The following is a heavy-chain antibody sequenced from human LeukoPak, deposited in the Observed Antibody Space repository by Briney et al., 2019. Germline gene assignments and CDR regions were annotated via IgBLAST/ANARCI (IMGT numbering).Heavy chain of an antibody. CDR3: ARSFSSSWPDAFDI. CDR1: GFTFSSYW. J-gene: IGHJ3*02. D-gene: IGHD6-13*01. Sequence: TGGSLRLSCAASGFTFSSYWVNWVRQAPGEGLEWVANIKQDGSEKYYVDSVKGRFTISRDNAKNSLYLQMNSLRAEDTAVYNCARSFSSSWPDAFDIWGQGTMVTVSS. CDR2: IKQDGSEK. V-gene: IGHV3-7*01.